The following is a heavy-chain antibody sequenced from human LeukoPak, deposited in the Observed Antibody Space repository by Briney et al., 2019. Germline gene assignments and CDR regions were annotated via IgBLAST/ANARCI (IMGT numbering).Heavy chain of an antibody. D-gene: IGHD6-13*01. CDR1: GGFISSGGSY. CDR3: ARDIGGYSSSWRFDI. CDR2: ISYSGST. J-gene: IGHJ3*02. V-gene: IGHV4-31*03. Sequence: SETLSLTCTVSGGFISSGGSYWSWIRQHPGKGLEWIAYISYSGSTYHNPSLQSRVALSVDTSKNQFSLKLSSVTAADTAVYYCARDIGGYSSSWRFDIWGQGTMVTVSS.